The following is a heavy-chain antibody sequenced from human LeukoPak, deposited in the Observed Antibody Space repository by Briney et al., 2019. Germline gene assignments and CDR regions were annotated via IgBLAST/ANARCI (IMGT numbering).Heavy chain of an antibody. CDR1: GGSISSYY. CDR3: AGYRAYGAGSYNNWFVR. Sequence: SETLSLTCTVSGGSISSYYWSWIRQPPGKGLEWIGCIYYSGSTNSNPSLKSRGTISVDTSKNRFSLKLSSVTSADTVLLYGAGYRAYGAGSYNNWFVRWGQGTMVTVSS. V-gene: IGHV4-59*01. CDR2: IYYSGST. D-gene: IGHD3-10*01. J-gene: IGHJ5*02.